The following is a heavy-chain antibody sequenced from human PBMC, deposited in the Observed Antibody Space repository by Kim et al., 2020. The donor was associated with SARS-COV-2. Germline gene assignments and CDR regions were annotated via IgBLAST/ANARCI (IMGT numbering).Heavy chain of an antibody. CDR3: AREESIAAHPTLDY. V-gene: IGHV6-1*01. D-gene: IGHD6-6*01. Sequence: AVSVKSRITIKPDTSKNQFSLQLNSVTPEDTAVYYCAREESIAAHPTLDYWGQGTLVTVSS. J-gene: IGHJ4*02.